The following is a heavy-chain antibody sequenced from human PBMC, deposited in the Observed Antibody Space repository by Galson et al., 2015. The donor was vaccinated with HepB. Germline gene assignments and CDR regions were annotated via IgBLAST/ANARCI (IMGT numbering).Heavy chain of an antibody. D-gene: IGHD3-22*01. Sequence: SLRLSCAASGFTFSDYYMSWIRQAPGKGLEWVSYISSSGSTIYYADSVKGRFTISRDNAKNSLYLQMNSLRAEDTAVYYCARYDSSGYYVQHWGQGTLVTVSS. V-gene: IGHV3-11*01. CDR2: ISSSGSTI. CDR1: GFTFSDYY. J-gene: IGHJ1*01. CDR3: ARYDSSGYYVQH.